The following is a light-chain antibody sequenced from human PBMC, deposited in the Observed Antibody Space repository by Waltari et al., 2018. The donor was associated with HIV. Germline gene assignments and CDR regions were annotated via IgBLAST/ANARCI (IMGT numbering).Light chain of an antibody. CDR3: AAWDDSLSGSVV. J-gene: IGLJ2*01. CDR1: NSNIGRYA. Sequence: QSVLTQPPSASGAPGQRVFISCSGGNSNIGRYAVSWYQQLPGTAPKLLIYSNTQRPSGVPDRFSGSKSGTSASLAIGGLQSEDEADYYCAAWDDSLSGSVVFGGGTKLTVL. CDR2: SNT. V-gene: IGLV1-44*01.